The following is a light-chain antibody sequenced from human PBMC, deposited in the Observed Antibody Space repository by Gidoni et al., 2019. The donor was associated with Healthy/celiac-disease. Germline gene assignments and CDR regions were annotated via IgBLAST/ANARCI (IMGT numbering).Light chain of an antibody. CDR1: KLGDKY. CDR2: QDS. V-gene: IGLV3-1*01. Sequence: SSELTQPPSVSVSPGQTASITCPGDKLGDKYACWYQQKPGQSPVLVIYQDSKRPSGIPERFSGSNSGNTATLTISGTQAMDEADYYCQAWDSSTAGVFGTGTKVTVL. J-gene: IGLJ1*01. CDR3: QAWDSSTAGV.